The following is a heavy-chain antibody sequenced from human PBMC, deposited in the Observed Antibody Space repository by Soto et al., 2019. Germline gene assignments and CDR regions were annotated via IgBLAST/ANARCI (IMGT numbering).Heavy chain of an antibody. J-gene: IGHJ5*02. CDR3: ARSTPRRGYSYGPTNWFDP. CDR2: INHSGST. D-gene: IGHD5-18*01. V-gene: IGHV4-34*01. Sequence: SETLSLTCAVYGGSFSGYYWSWIRQPPGKGLEWIGEINHSGSTNYNPSLKSRVTISVDTSKNQFSLKLSSVTAADTAVYYCARSTPRRGYSYGPTNWFDPWGQGTLVTVSS. CDR1: GGSFSGYY.